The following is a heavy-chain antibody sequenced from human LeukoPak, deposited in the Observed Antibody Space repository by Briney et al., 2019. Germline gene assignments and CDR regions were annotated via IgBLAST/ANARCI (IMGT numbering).Heavy chain of an antibody. Sequence: LSETLSLTCTVSGGSISSYYWSWIRHPAGTGLEWIGRIYTSGSTNYNPSLKSRLTMSVDTSKNQFSLKLSSVTAADTAVYYCARDLSGSYEFYIDYWGQGTLVTVSS. CDR3: ARDLSGSYEFYIDY. J-gene: IGHJ4*02. V-gene: IGHV4-4*07. CDR1: GGSISSYY. CDR2: IYTSGST. D-gene: IGHD1-26*01.